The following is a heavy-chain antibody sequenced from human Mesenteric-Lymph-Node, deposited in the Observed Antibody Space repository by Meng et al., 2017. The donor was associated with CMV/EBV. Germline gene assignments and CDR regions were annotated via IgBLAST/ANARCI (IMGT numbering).Heavy chain of an antibody. Sequence: GESLKISCAASGFTFSDYYMSWIRQAPGKGLEWVSYISSSGSTIYYADSVKGRFTISRDNAKNTLYLQMNSLRVEDTAVYYCARGGYSSYGMDVWGQGTTVTVSS. CDR2: ISSSGSTI. J-gene: IGHJ6*02. D-gene: IGHD6-13*01. CDR1: GFTFSDYY. V-gene: IGHV3-11*04. CDR3: ARGGYSSYGMDV.